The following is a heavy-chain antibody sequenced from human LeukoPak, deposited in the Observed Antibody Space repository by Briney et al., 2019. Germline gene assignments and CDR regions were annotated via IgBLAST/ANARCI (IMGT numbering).Heavy chain of an antibody. CDR2: IKNDGSRA. Sequence: GGSLRLSCAASGFSFSSYWMHWVRQSPGKGLVWMSRIKNDGSRASYADSVKGRFTISRYNAQNTLFLQLNGLRAEDTAVYYCVRDHVLAEYFDYWGQGALVTVSS. J-gene: IGHJ4*02. D-gene: IGHD5/OR15-5a*01. CDR1: GFSFSSYW. CDR3: VRDHVLAEYFDY. V-gene: IGHV3-74*01.